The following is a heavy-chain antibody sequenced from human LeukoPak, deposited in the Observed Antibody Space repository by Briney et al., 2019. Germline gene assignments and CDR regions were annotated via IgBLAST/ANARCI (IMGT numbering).Heavy chain of an antibody. CDR3: AKDISNYGDYYGMDV. J-gene: IGHJ6*02. V-gene: IGHV3-43*01. D-gene: IGHD4-17*01. CDR1: GFKFDDYT. CDR2: MSWNSDYT. Sequence: GGSLRLSCAASGFKFDDYTMHWVRRAPEKGLEWVSLMSWNSDYTSYADSVKGRFTISRDNSKNSLYLQMNSLRTEDTAFYYCAKDISNYGDYYGMDVWGQGTTVTVSS.